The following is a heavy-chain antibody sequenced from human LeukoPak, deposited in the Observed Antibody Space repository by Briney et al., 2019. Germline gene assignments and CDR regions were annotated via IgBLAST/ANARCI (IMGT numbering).Heavy chain of an antibody. CDR2: IKQDGSDK. Sequence: GGSLRLSCAASGFSFSGYWMSWVRQAPGKGLEWVANIKQDGSDKYYVDAVRGRFTISRDNAKNSLFLEMSSLRAEDTAVYYCAKGRSEVVTAAINYWGQGTLATVSS. CDR3: AKGRSEVVTAAINY. J-gene: IGHJ4*02. CDR1: GFSFSGYW. D-gene: IGHD2-15*01. V-gene: IGHV3-7*03.